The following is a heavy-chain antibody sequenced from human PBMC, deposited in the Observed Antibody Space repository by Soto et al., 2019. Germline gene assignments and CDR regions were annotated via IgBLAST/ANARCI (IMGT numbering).Heavy chain of an antibody. V-gene: IGHV3-21*01. J-gene: IGHJ4*01. D-gene: IGHD6-19*01. CDR3: ARDSGTVTVADLDY. CDR1: GFTFSSYS. CDR2: ISSSSSYI. Sequence: GGSLRLSCAASGFTFSSYSMNWVRQAPGKGLEWVSSISSSSSYIYYADSVKGRFTISRDNAKNSLYLQMNSLRAEDTAVYYCARDSGTVTVADLDYWGQEPWSPSPQ.